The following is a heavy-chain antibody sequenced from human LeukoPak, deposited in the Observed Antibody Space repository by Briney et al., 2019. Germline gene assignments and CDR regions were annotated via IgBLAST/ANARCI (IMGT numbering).Heavy chain of an antibody. D-gene: IGHD4-17*01. CDR1: GGTFSSYA. V-gene: IGHV1-69*06. CDR3: ARDNFDYGDYIMHLMFDY. CDR2: IIPIFGTA. Sequence: GSSVKVSCKASGGTFSSYAISWVRQAPGQGLEWMGGIIPIFGTANYAQKFQGRVTITADKSTSTAYMELSSLRSEDTAVYYCARDNFDYGDYIMHLMFDYWGQGTLVTASS. J-gene: IGHJ4*02.